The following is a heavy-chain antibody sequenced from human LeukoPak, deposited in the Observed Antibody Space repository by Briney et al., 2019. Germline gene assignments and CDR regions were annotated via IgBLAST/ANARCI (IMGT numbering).Heavy chain of an antibody. D-gene: IGHD6-6*01. CDR1: GFTFSSYW. Sequence: GGSLRLSCAASGFTFSSYWMHWVRQAPGKGLEWVSSISSSSSYIYYADSVKGRFTISRDNAKNSLYLQMNSLRAEDTAVYYCARDNRVLISSSTNFDYWGQGTLVTVSS. V-gene: IGHV3-21*01. CDR3: ARDNRVLISSSTNFDY. CDR2: ISSSSSYI. J-gene: IGHJ4*02.